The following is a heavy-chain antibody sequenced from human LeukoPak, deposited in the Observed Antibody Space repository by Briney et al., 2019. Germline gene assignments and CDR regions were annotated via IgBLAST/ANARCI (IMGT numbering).Heavy chain of an antibody. CDR2: INHSGST. D-gene: IGHD6-19*01. Sequence: PSETLSLTCAVYGGSFSGYYWSWIRQPPGKGLEWIGEINHSGSTNYNPSLKSRVTISVDTSKNQFSLKLSSVTAADTAVYYCARNLSSGSDYWGQGTLVTVSS. V-gene: IGHV4-34*01. CDR3: ARNLSSGSDY. J-gene: IGHJ4*02. CDR1: GGSFSGYY.